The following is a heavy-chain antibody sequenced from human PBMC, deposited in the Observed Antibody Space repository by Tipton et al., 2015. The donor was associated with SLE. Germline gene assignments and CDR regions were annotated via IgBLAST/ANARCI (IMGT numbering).Heavy chain of an antibody. D-gene: IGHD3-16*01. J-gene: IGHJ3*02. CDR3: ARDRPFYDAFFDI. CDR1: GDSISSHY. Sequence: TLSLTCTVSGDSISSHYWSWIRQPPEKGLEWIGYISDLGTTNYNPSLKSRVTISVDTSKNQFSLKLTSVTAADTAVYYCARDRPFYDAFFDIWGQGTMVTVSS. V-gene: IGHV4-59*11. CDR2: ISDLGTT.